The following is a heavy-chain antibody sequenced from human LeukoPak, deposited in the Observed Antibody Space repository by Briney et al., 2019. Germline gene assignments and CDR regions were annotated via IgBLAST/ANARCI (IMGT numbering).Heavy chain of an antibody. V-gene: IGHV4-4*07. CDR2: IYTSGST. J-gene: IGHJ4*02. CDR3: AKDQYDYVWGSYPDY. D-gene: IGHD3-16*02. CDR1: GGSISSYY. Sequence: SETLSLTCTVSGGSISSYYWSWIRQPAGKGLEWIGRIYTSGSTNYNPSLKSRVTMSVDTSKNQFSLKLSSVTAADTAVYYCAKDQYDYVWGSYPDYWGQGTLVTVSS.